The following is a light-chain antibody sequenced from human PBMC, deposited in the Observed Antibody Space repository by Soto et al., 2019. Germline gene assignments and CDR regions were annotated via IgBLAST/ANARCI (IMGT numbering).Light chain of an antibody. CDR2: AAS. CDR3: HQSYSTPPWT. Sequence: DIQMTQSPSSLSASVGDRVTITCRASQSISSYLNWYQQKPGKAPKLLIYAASSLQSGVTSRFSGSGSGTDFTLTISSLQPEDFATYSCHQSYSTPPWTFGQGTKVEIK. CDR1: QSISSY. V-gene: IGKV1-39*01. J-gene: IGKJ1*01.